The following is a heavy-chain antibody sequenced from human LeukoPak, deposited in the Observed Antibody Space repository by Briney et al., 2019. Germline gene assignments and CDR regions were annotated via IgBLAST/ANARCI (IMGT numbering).Heavy chain of an antibody. J-gene: IGHJ6*02. D-gene: IGHD3-16*01. CDR2: ISSSSSYI. V-gene: IGHV3-21*04. CDR1: GFTFSSYS. Sequence: GGSLRLSCAASGFTFSSYSMNWVRQAPGKGLEWVSSISSSSSYIYYADSVKGRFTISRDNAKNSLYLQMNSLRAEDTALYYCAKNLGSYYYYYGMDVWGQGTTVTVSS. CDR3: AKNLGSYYYYYGMDV.